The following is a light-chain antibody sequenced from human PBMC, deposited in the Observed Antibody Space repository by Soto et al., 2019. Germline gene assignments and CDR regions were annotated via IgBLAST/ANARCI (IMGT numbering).Light chain of an antibody. V-gene: IGLV3-21*04. CDR3: QVWDRSSDRVV. CDR1: NIGSKS. J-gene: IGLJ2*01. CDR2: YNS. Sequence: SYELTQPPSVSVAPGKTAMITCGGDNIGSKSVHWYQQKPGQAPVVVINYNSDRPSGIPDRFSGSNSGSTATLTITRVEAGDEADYYCQVWDRSSDRVVFGGGIKLTVL.